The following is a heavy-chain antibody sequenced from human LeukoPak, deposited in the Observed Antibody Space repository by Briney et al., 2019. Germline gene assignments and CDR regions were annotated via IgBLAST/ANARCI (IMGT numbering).Heavy chain of an antibody. D-gene: IGHD1-26*01. CDR3: AKDRIIVIPGPYSWLDS. CDR2: ISGSGGST. V-gene: IGHV3-23*01. CDR1: GFTFDDYG. J-gene: IGHJ5*01. Sequence: GGSLRLSCAASGFTFDDYGMSWVRQAPGKGLEWGSVISGSGGSTYYADAVKGRFTISRDNSNNTLYLQMNSLRAEDTALYFCAKDRIIVIPGPYSWLDSWGQGALVTVSS.